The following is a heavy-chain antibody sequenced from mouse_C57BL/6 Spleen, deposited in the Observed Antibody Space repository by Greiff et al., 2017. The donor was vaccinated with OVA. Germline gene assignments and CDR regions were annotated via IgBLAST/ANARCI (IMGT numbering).Heavy chain of an antibody. CDR3: ARHDDGYYWFAY. CDR1: GYTFTEYT. CDR2: FYPGSGSI. Sequence: VKVVESGAELVKPGASVKLSCKASGYTFTEYTIHWVKQRSGQGLEWIGWFYPGSGSIKYNEKFKDKATLTADKSSSTVYMELSRLTSEDSAVYFCARHDDGYYWFAYWGQGTLVTVSA. V-gene: IGHV1-62-2*01. J-gene: IGHJ3*01. D-gene: IGHD2-3*01.